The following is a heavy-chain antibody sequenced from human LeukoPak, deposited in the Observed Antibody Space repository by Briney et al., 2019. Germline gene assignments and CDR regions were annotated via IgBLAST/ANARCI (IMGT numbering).Heavy chain of an antibody. D-gene: IGHD3-10*01. CDR3: ARASITMIRGVAQYYFDY. CDR1: GFTFSDYY. V-gene: IGHV3-11*01. Sequence: PGGSLRLSCAASGFTFSDYYMSWIRQAPGKGLEWVSYISSSGSTIYYADPVKGRFTISRDNAKNSLYLQMNSLRAEDTAVYYCARASITMIRGVAQYYFDYWGQGTLVTVSS. J-gene: IGHJ4*02. CDR2: ISSSGSTI.